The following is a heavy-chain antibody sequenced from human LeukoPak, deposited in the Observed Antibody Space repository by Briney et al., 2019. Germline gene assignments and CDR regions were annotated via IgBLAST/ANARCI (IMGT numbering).Heavy chain of an antibody. CDR3: AKARGDYNFDY. CDR2: INWNGGST. J-gene: IGHJ4*02. CDR1: GFTFSSYS. Sequence: GGSLRLSCAASGFTFSSYSMNWVRQAPGKGLEWVSGINWNGGSTGYADSVKGRFTISRDNSKNTLYLQMNSLRAEDTAVYYCAKARGDYNFDYWGQGTLVTVSS. V-gene: IGHV3-NL1*01. D-gene: IGHD4-17*01.